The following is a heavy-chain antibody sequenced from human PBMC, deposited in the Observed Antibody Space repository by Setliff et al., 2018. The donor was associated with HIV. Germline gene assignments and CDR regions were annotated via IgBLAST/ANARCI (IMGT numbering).Heavy chain of an antibody. CDR2: IIPMYGVT. V-gene: IGHV1-69*05. Sequence: SVKVSCKTSGYTFSDYDVAWVRQAPGQGLEWMGWIIPMYGVTNYAQKFQGRVTITTDESTSTAYMELSSLRSEDTAVYYCARVPYDCAYCYFDYWGQGTLVTVSS. D-gene: IGHD2-21*01. J-gene: IGHJ4*02. CDR3: ARVPYDCAYCYFDY. CDR1: GYTFSDYD.